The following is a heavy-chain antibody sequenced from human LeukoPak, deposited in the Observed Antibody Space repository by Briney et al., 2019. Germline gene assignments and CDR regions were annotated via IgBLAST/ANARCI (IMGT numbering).Heavy chain of an antibody. D-gene: IGHD6-13*01. Sequence: SETLSLTCTVSGVSISSGGYSWSWIRQPPGRGLEWIGNIYHSGRTYYNPSLKSRVTTSVDRSKNQFSLRLSSVTAADMAVYYCATSPVDEYSGTSDNAFNIWGQGTMVTVSS. V-gene: IGHV4-30-2*01. CDR2: IYHSGRT. CDR3: ATSPVDEYSGTSDNAFNI. J-gene: IGHJ3*02. CDR1: GVSISSGGYS.